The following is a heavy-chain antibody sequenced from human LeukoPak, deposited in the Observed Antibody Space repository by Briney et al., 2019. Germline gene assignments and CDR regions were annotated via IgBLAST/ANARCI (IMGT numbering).Heavy chain of an antibody. D-gene: IGHD2-21*01. V-gene: IGHV4-61*02. Sequence: SETLPLTCTVSGGSISSGSYYWSWIRQPAGKGLEWIGRIYTSGSTNYNPSLKSRVTISVDTSKNQFSLKLSSVTAADTAVYYCARSLFPAFDIWGQGTMVTVSS. J-gene: IGHJ3*02. CDR2: IYTSGST. CDR3: ARSLFPAFDI. CDR1: GGSISSGSYY.